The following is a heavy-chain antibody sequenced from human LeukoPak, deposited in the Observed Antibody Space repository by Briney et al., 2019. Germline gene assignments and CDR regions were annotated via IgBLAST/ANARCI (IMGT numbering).Heavy chain of an antibody. D-gene: IGHD3-16*01. CDR2: ISYDGSNK. Sequence: GGSLRLSCAASGFTFSSYAMHWVRQAPGKGLEWVAVISYDGSNKYYADSVKGRFTISRDNSKNTLYLQMNSPETEDTAVYFCHRAYPYDYWGQGTPVTVSS. J-gene: IGHJ4*02. CDR1: GFTFSSYA. CDR3: HRAYPYDY. V-gene: IGHV3-30-3*01.